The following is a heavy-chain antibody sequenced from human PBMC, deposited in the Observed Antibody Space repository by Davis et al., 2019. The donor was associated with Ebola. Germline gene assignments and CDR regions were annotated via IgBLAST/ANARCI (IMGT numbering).Heavy chain of an antibody. J-gene: IGHJ4*02. Sequence: LSLTCAASGFISSSYWMTWVRQAPGKGLEWVANIKQDGSEKNYVDSVKGRFTISRDNAKNSLYLQMNSLRVEDTAVYYCARGIMKYYFEYWGQGSLVTVSP. V-gene: IGHV3-7*01. CDR2: IKQDGSEK. CDR1: GFISSSYW. D-gene: IGHD3-16*01. CDR3: ARGIMKYYFEY.